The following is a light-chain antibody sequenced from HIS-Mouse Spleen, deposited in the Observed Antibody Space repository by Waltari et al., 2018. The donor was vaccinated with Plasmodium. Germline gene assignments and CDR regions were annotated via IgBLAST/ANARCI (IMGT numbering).Light chain of an antibody. CDR2: KDS. CDR1: ALPKPY. J-gene: IGLJ3*02. CDR3: QSADSSGTYWV. V-gene: IGLV3-25*03. Sequence: SYELTQPPSVSVSPGQTARITCSGDALPKPYAYWYQQKPGQAPVLVIDKDSERPSGIPERFSGSSSGTTVTLTISGVQAEDEADYYCQSADSSGTYWVFGGGTKLTVL.